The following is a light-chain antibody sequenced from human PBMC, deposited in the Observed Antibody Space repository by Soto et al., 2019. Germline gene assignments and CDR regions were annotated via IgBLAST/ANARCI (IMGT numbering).Light chain of an antibody. J-gene: IGLJ1*01. Sequence: QSALTQPASVSGSPGQSITISCTGTSSDVGGSDYVSWYQQYPGKAPKLIISDVSNRPSGVSNRFSGSKSGNMASLTISGLQAEDEADYYCSSYTSSSTYVFGTGTKVTVL. CDR1: SSDVGGSDY. V-gene: IGLV2-14*01. CDR2: DVS. CDR3: SSYTSSSTYV.